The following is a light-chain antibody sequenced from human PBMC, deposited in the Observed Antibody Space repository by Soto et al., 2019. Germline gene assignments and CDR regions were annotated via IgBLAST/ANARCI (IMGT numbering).Light chain of an antibody. CDR3: QQRSNWPST. J-gene: IGKJ4*01. CDR1: QSVSSY. CDR2: DAS. V-gene: IGKV3-11*01. Sequence: EIVLTQSPATLSLSPGERATLSCRASQSVSSYLAWSQQKPGQAPRLLIYDASNRATGIPARFSGSGSGTDFTLTITSLEPEDLAVYYCQQRSNWPSTFGGGTKVEIK.